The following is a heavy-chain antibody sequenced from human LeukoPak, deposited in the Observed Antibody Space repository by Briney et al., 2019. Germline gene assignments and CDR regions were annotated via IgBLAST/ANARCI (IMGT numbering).Heavy chain of an antibody. CDR2: VRNDGSNE. D-gene: IGHD2-21*02. CDR1: GFVLSDYG. CDR3: ARESYGGCHSEGPKK. V-gene: IGHV3-30*02. J-gene: IGHJ4*02. Sequence: GGSLRLSCAASGFVLSDYGMHWVRQAPGKGLEWVAFVRNDGSNEYYIDSVKGRFTISRDKSKNTLYLQMNSLRVEDTGVYSCARESYGGCHSEGPKKWGLGTLVTVSS.